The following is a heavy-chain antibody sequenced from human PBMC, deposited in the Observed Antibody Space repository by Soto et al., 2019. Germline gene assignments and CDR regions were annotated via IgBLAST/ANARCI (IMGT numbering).Heavy chain of an antibody. J-gene: IGHJ4*02. CDR3: ASTYSGYEDFDY. Sequence: GGSLRLSCAASGFTFSSYSMNWVRQAPGKGLEWVSSISSSSAYIGYADSVKGRFTISRDNAKNSVSLQMNSLRTEDTALYYCASTYSGYEDFDYWGQGTLVTVSS. V-gene: IGHV3-21*04. CDR2: ISSSSAYI. CDR1: GFTFSSYS. D-gene: IGHD5-12*01.